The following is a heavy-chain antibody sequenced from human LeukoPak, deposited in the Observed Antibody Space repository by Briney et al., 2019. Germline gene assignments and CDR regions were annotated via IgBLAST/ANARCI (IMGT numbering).Heavy chain of an antibody. D-gene: IGHD3-10*01. CDR3: ARLAKCCSTCKGKYWYFDL. J-gene: IGHJ2*01. CDR1: GGSFSAYV. V-gene: IGHV4-34*01. Sequence: SETLSLTCAVYGGSFSAYVWGWIRQPPGKGLEWIAEIPPSGSTTYSPSLSSRVSTSLETAQYQFSLELHSVTVAETTVYLCARLAKCCSTCKGKYWYFDLWGRGTRVTVSS. CDR2: IPPSGST.